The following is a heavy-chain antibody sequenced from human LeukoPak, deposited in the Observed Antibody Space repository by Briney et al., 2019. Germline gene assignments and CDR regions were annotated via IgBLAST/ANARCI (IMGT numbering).Heavy chain of an antibody. Sequence: ASVKVSCKASGYTFTGYYMHWVRQAPGQGLEWMGWINPNSGGTNYAQQFQGRVTMTRDTSISTAYMELSRLRSDDTAVYYVATGAGGGGGDCCFDYWGQGTLVTVSS. CDR2: INPNSGGT. D-gene: IGHD2-21*01. CDR3: ATGAGGGGGDCCFDY. J-gene: IGHJ4*02. CDR1: GYTFTGYY. V-gene: IGHV1-2*02.